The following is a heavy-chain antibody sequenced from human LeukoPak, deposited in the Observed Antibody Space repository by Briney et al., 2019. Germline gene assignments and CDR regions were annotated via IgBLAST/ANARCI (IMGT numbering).Heavy chain of an antibody. CDR1: GYTFTSYG. J-gene: IGHJ6*02. D-gene: IGHD3-3*01. CDR3: ARDLWEVLRFLEYGMDV. CDR2: ISAYNGNT. V-gene: IGHV1-18*01. Sequence: ASVKVSCKASGYTFTSYGISWVRQAPGQGLEWMGWISAYNGNTNYAQKLQGRVTMTTDTSTSTAYTELRSLRSDDTAVYYCARDLWEVLRFLEYGMDVWGQGTTVTVSS.